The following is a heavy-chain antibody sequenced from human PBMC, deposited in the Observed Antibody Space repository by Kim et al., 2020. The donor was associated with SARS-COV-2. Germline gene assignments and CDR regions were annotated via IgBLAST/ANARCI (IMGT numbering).Heavy chain of an antibody. CDR3: ARDLGVVGLDY. D-gene: IGHD2-15*01. Sequence: THYNPSLKSRVTISVDTSKNQFSLKLSSVTAADTAVYYCARDLGVVGLDYWGQGTLVTVSS. V-gene: IGHV4-59*01. J-gene: IGHJ4*02. CDR2: T.